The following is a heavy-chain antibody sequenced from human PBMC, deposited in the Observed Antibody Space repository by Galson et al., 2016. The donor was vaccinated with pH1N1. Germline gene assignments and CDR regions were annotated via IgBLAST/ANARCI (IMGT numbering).Heavy chain of an antibody. D-gene: IGHD1-26*01. CDR2: IYDSETT. CDR1: GGSISSGYSY. CDR3: ARGIRGSYPDRTYYFDS. Sequence: LSLTCTVSGGSISSGYSYWSWLRQPPGKGLEWIAYIYDSETTYYNPSLASRVSISVDTSKSQFSLKLTSVTAADAAVYYCARGIRGSYPDRTYYFDSWGQGTLVTVSS. V-gene: IGHV4-30-4*01. J-gene: IGHJ4*02.